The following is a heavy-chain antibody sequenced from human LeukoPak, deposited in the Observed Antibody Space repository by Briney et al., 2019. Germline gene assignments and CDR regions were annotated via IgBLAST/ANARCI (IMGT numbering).Heavy chain of an antibody. Sequence: GGSLRLSCAVSGFTFSSYAMSWVRQAPGKGLEWVSTISNSGGTTYYADSVKGRFTISRDDSENTLSLQMNSLRAEDTAVYYCAKATGYLLWGQGTLVTVSS. CDR2: ISNSGGTT. D-gene: IGHD1-14*01. CDR3: AKATGYLL. CDR1: GFTFSSYA. V-gene: IGHV3-23*01. J-gene: IGHJ4*02.